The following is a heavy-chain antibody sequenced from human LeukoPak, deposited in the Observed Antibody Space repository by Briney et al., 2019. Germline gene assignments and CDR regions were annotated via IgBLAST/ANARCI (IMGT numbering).Heavy chain of an antibody. CDR1: GYTFTSYY. Sequence: GASVKVSCKASGYTFTSYYMHWVRQAPGQGLEWMGIINPSGGSTSYAQKFQGRVTMTRDTSTSTVYMELSSLRSEDTAVYYCARDLSDYSSGWYLSPYYYYYGMDVWGQGTTVTVSS. CDR3: ARDLSDYSSGWYLSPYYYYYGMDV. CDR2: INPSGGST. D-gene: IGHD6-19*01. J-gene: IGHJ6*02. V-gene: IGHV1-46*01.